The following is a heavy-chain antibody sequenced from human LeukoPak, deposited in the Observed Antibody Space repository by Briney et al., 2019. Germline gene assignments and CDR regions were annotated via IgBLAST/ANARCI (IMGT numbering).Heavy chain of an antibody. J-gene: IGHJ6*02. CDR1: GYTFTGYY. CDR2: INPNSGGT. CDR3: ARRAMVRGKDGMDV. D-gene: IGHD3-10*01. V-gene: IGHV1-2*02. Sequence: ASVKVSCKASGYTFTGYYMHWVRPAPGQGLEWMGWINPNSGGTNYAQKFQGRVTMTRDTSISTAYMELSRLRSDDTAVYYCARRAMVRGKDGMDVWGQGTTVTVSS.